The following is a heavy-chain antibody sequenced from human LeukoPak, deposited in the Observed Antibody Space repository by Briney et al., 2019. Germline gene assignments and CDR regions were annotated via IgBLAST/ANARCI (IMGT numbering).Heavy chain of an antibody. CDR2: INSDGRNT. V-gene: IGHV3-74*01. CDR1: GFTFSTYW. Sequence: GGSLRLSCAASGFTFSTYWMHWGREAPGEGLVWVSHINSDGRNTTYADSVTGRFTISRDNAKHTLYLQMNSLRAEDTAVYYCARVLAQQQGYWGQGTLVTVSS. D-gene: IGHD6-13*01. CDR3: ARVLAQQQGY. J-gene: IGHJ4*02.